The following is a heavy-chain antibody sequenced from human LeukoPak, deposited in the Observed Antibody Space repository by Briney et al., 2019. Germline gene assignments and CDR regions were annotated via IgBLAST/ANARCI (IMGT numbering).Heavy chain of an antibody. J-gene: IGHJ5*02. CDR3: AILVVPAAIPWFDP. D-gene: IGHD2-2*02. CDR1: GFTVSSNY. Sequence: GGSLRLSCAASGFTVSSNYMSWVRQAPGKGLEWVSVIYSGGSTYYADSVKGRFTISRHNSKNTLYLQMNSLRAADTAVYYCAILVVPAAIPWFDPWGQGTLVTVSS. CDR2: IYSGGST. V-gene: IGHV3-53*04.